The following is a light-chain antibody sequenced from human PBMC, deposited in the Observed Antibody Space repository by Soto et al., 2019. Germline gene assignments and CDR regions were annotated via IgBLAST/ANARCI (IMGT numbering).Light chain of an antibody. Sequence: EIVLTQSPGTLSLSPGERATLSCRASQSVSSNLAWHQQKPGQAPRILMYDASTRATGIPDRFSGSGSGTDFTLTISRLEPEDFAVYYCQQYGSSPQTFGQGTKVDI. CDR1: QSVSSN. J-gene: IGKJ1*01. CDR2: DAS. CDR3: QQYGSSPQT. V-gene: IGKV3-20*01.